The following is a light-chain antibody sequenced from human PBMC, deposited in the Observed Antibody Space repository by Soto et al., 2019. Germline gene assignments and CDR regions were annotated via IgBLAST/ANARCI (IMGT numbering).Light chain of an antibody. Sequence: DIQMTQSPSSLSASVGDRVTITCRTSQPISDYLNWYQQKPGKAPSLLIYTSSNLQTGVPSRFSGSGSGTHFTLTINSLQPEDFATYYCQQSYSIPHTFGQGTKVDIK. V-gene: IGKV1-39*01. CDR2: TSS. CDR3: QQSYSIPHT. CDR1: QPISDY. J-gene: IGKJ1*01.